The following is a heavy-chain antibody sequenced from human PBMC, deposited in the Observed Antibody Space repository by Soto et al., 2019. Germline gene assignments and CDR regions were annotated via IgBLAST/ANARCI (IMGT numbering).Heavy chain of an antibody. D-gene: IGHD3-10*01. Sequence: QLMESGGGVVQAGGSLRLSCAASGFTFSNYAMHWVRQAPGKGLEFVAVIAYDERKKYYAESVRGRFTISRDNSKNTLSLQMSNLRAEDTAVYYCARDLSRGINMIGLEIHHWGQGTLVTVSS. J-gene: IGHJ4*02. CDR1: GFTFSNYA. CDR2: IAYDERKK. CDR3: ARDLSRGINMIGLEIHH. V-gene: IGHV3-30*04.